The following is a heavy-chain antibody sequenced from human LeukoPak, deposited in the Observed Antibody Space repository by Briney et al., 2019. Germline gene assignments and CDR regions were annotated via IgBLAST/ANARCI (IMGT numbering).Heavy chain of an antibody. CDR3: ASLHYYGSGSCPYYYGMDV. CDR2: IYSGGST. V-gene: IGHV3-66*02. D-gene: IGHD3-10*01. CDR1: GFTVSSNY. Sequence: GGSLRLSCAASGFTVSSNYMSWVRQAPGKGLEWVSVIYSGGSTYYADSVKGRFTISRDNSKNTLYLQMNSLRAEDTAVYYCASLHYYGSGSCPYYYGMDVWGQGTTVTVSS. J-gene: IGHJ6*02.